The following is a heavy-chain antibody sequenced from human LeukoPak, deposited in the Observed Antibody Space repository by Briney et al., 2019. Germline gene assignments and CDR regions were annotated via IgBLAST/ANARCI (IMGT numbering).Heavy chain of an antibody. D-gene: IGHD3-22*01. CDR2: INPNSGGT. Sequence: ASVKVSCKASGYTFTGYYMHWARQAPGQGLEWMGWINPNSGGTNYAQKFQHRVTMTRDSSLSTAYMELSRLRSDDTAVYYCARAGLWDFYDSSGYHNGAFDIWGQGTMVTVSS. J-gene: IGHJ3*02. CDR3: ARAGLWDFYDSSGYHNGAFDI. V-gene: IGHV1-2*02. CDR1: GYTFTGYY.